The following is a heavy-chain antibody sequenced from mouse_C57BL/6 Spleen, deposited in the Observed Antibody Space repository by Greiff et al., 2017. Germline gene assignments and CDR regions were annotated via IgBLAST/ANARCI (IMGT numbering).Heavy chain of an antibody. J-gene: IGHJ2*01. CDR2: IYPRSGNT. CDR1: GYTFTSYG. CDR3: ARENLYSNYPHYFDY. V-gene: IGHV1-81*01. Sequence: QVQLQQSGAELARPGASVKLSCKASGYTFTSYGISWVKQRTGQGLEWIGEIYPRSGNTYYNEKFKGKATLTADKSSSTAYMELRSLTSEDSAVYFCARENLYSNYPHYFDYWGQGTTRTVSS. D-gene: IGHD2-5*01.